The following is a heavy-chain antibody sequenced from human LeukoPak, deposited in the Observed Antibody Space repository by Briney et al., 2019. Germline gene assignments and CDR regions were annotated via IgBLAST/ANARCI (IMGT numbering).Heavy chain of an antibody. CDR3: ARMSGSYHTNEKAAFDY. V-gene: IGHV4-4*07. CDR2: IYTSGST. D-gene: IGHD1-26*01. Sequence: PSETLSLTCTVSGGSISSYYWSWIRQPAGKGLEWIGRIYTSGSTNYNPSLKSRVTMSVDTSKNQFSLKLSSVTAADTAVYYCARMSGSYHTNEKAAFDYWGQGTLVTVSS. J-gene: IGHJ4*02. CDR1: GGSISSYY.